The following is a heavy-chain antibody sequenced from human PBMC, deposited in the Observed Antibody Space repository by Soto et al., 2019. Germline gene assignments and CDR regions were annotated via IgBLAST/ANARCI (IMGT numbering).Heavy chain of an antibody. J-gene: IGHJ4*02. D-gene: IGHD6-6*01. CDR1: GGSISSSSYY. CDR2: IYYSGST. V-gene: IGHV4-39*01. Sequence: SETLSLTCTVSGGSISSSSYYWGWIRQPPGKGLEWIGSIYYSGSTYYNPSLKSRVTISVDTSKNQFSLKLSSVTAADTAVYYCARHPPLSIAADYWGQGTLVTVSS. CDR3: ARHPPLSIAADY.